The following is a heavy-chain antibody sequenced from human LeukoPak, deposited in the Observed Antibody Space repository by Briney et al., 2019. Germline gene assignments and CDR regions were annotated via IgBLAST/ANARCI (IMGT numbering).Heavy chain of an antibody. V-gene: IGHV1-2*02. J-gene: IGHJ4*02. CDR2: INPNSGGT. Sequence: ASVKASCKASGYTFTGYYMHWVRQAPGQGLEWMGWINPNSGGTNYAQKFQGRVTMTRDTSISTAYMELSRLRSDDTAVYYCARDPQGGDSSGYPLYYFDYWGQGTLVTVSS. D-gene: IGHD3-22*01. CDR3: ARDPQGGDSSGYPLYYFDY. CDR1: GYTFTGYY.